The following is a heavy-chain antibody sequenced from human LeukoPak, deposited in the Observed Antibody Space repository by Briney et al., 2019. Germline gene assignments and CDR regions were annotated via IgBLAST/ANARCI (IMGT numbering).Heavy chain of an antibody. Sequence: ETLSLTCTVSGGSINTYYWHWIRQPPGKGLEWIGYISYSGRTNYNPSLKSRVTTSIDKSKNQFSLNLRSVTAADTAVYYCARSGGYSGYDVDYWGQGALVAVSS. V-gene: IGHV4-59*01. CDR3: ARSGGYSGYDVDY. CDR2: ISYSGRT. CDR1: GGSINTYY. D-gene: IGHD5-12*01. J-gene: IGHJ4*02.